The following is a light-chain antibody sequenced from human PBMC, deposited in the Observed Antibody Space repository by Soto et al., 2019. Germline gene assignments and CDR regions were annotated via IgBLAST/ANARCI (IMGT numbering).Light chain of an antibody. CDR2: GAS. CDR1: QSVSSN. J-gene: IGKJ5*01. V-gene: IGKV3D-15*01. CDR3: QQYNNWHPIT. Sequence: ELVMTQSPATLSVSPGERATLSCRASQSVSSNLAWYQQKPGQAPRLLIYGASTRATGIPARFSGSGSGTELTLTISSLQSEDCAVYYCQQYNNWHPITCGLGTRLEIK.